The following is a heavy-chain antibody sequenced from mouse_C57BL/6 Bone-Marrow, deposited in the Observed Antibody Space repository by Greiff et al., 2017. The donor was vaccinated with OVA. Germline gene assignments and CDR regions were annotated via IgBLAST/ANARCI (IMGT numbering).Heavy chain of an antibody. V-gene: IGHV3-6*01. CDR2: ISYDGSN. CDR3: ALRGSSYGYFDV. Sequence: QLQESGPGLVKPSQSLSLTCSVTGYSITSGYYWNWIRQFPGNKLEWMGYISYDGSNNYNPSLKNRISITRDTSKNQFFLKLNSVTTEDTATYYCALRGSSYGYFDVWGTGTTVTVSS. D-gene: IGHD1-1*01. J-gene: IGHJ1*03. CDR1: GYSITSGYY.